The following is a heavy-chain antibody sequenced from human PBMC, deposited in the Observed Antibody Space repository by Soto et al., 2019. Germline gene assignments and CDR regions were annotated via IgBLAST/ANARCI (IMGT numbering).Heavy chain of an antibody. CDR2: AYYRSKWYN. CDR3: ARGGLYCSSTGCDWGGDYGMDV. J-gene: IGHJ6*02. V-gene: IGHV6-1*01. D-gene: IGHD2-2*01. CDR1: GDSVSSNSAA. Sequence: SRTLSLTCAISGDSVSSNSAACNWIRQSPSRGLELLGTAYYRSKWYNDYAVSVKSRITINPDTSKNQFSLQLHSVTPEDTAVYYCARGGLYCSSTGCDWGGDYGMDVWGQGTMVTVSS.